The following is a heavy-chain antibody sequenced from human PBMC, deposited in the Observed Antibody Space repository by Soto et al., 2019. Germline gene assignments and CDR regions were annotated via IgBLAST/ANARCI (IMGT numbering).Heavy chain of an antibody. Sequence: PSETLSLTCTVSGGSISSGGYYWSWIRQHPGKGLEWIGYIYYRGSTYYNPSLKSRVTISVDTSKNQFSLKLSSVTAADTAVYYCARGVAPMVYAIRGAWFDPWGQGTLVTVSS. D-gene: IGHD2-8*01. CDR3: ARGVAPMVYAIRGAWFDP. CDR2: IYYRGST. CDR1: GGSISSGGYY. J-gene: IGHJ5*02. V-gene: IGHV4-31*03.